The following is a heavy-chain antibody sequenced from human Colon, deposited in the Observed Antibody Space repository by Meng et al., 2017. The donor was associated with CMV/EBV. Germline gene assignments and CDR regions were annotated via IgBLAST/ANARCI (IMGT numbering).Heavy chain of an antibody. V-gene: IGHV3-11*04. CDR3: ARDRRHYGDSSGYGSLDY. CDR2: ISASGTTI. Sequence: GESLKISCAASGFTFRDYYMTWLRQAPGKGLEWVSYISASGTTIYYADSVKGRFTISRDNAKNSLYLQMNSLRAEDTAVYYCARDRRHYGDSSGYGSLDYWGQGTLVTVSS. CDR1: GFTFRDYY. J-gene: IGHJ4*02. D-gene: IGHD3-22*01.